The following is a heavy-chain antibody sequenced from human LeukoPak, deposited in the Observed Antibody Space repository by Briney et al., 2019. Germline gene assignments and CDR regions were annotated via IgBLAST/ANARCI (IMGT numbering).Heavy chain of an antibody. J-gene: IGHJ6*02. CDR2: IYSGGST. CDR3: AREVGDYGDYVSYYYYGMDV. D-gene: IGHD4-17*01. CDR1: GFTVSSNY. Sequence: GSLRLSCAASGFTVSSNYMSWVRQAPGKGLEWVSVIYSGGSTYYADSVKGRFTISRDNSKNTLYLQMNSLRAEDTAVYYCAREVGDYGDYVSYYYYGMDVWGQGTTVTVSS. V-gene: IGHV3-66*01.